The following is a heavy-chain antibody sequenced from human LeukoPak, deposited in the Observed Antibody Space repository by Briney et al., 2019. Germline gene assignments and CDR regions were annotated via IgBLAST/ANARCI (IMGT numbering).Heavy chain of an antibody. Sequence: PGESLRLSCAASGFTFSSYAMSWVRQAPGKGLEWVSAISGSGGSTYYADSAKGRFTISRDNSKNTLYLQMNSLRAEDTAVYYCAKDYYDSSGYWYYFDYWGQGTLVTVSS. CDR3: AKDYYDSSGYWYYFDY. CDR1: GFTFSSYA. CDR2: ISGSGGST. D-gene: IGHD3-22*01. V-gene: IGHV3-23*01. J-gene: IGHJ4*02.